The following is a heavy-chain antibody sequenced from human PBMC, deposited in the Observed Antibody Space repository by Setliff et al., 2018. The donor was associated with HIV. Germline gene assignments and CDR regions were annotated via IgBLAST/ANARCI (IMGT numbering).Heavy chain of an antibody. V-gene: IGHV3-7*01. J-gene: IGHJ6*02. D-gene: IGHD3-22*01. CDR1: GFTFNNYC. CDR2: IHEDGAQK. Sequence: GGSLRLSCAASGFTFNNYCMTWVRQAPGKGLEWVANIHEDGAQKYFVDSVRGRFTISRDNAKNSLYLQMNSLRGEDTGIYYCARGPRSFYYDVTGPYSYYYGMDVWGQGTTVTVSS. CDR3: ARGPRSFYYDVTGPYSYYYGMDV.